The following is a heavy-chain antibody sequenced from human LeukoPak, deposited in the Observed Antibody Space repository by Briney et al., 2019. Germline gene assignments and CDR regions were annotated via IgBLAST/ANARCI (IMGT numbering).Heavy chain of an antibody. D-gene: IGHD2-2*02. V-gene: IGHV3-21*01. CDR2: MSRSSSYI. CDR1: GFTFSSYS. Sequence: GGSLRLSCAASGFTFSSYSMNWVRQAPGKGLEWVSYMSRSSSYIYYAESVKGLFTISRDNSKNTLYLQMNSLRAEDTAVYYCAKGHPPSRSTSCYRSACFDYWGQGTLVTVSS. CDR3: AKGHPPSRSTSCYRSACFDY. J-gene: IGHJ4*02.